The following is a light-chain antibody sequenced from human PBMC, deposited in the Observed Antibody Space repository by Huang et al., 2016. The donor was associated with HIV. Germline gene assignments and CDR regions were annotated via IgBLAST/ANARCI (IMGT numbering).Light chain of an antibody. Sequence: DIQMTQSPSSLSASVGDRVTITCRASQSSSSYLNWYQQKPGKAPKLLIYAASSLQSGVPSRFSCSGSGTDFTLTISSLQPEYFAAYYCQQSYSTRWTFGQGTKVEIK. CDR1: QSSSSY. V-gene: IGKV1-39*01. CDR3: QQSYSTRWT. CDR2: AAS. J-gene: IGKJ1*01.